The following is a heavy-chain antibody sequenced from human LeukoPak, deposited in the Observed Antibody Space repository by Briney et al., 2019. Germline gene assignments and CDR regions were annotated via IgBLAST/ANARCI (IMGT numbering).Heavy chain of an antibody. CDR1: SGSISSRSHY. Sequence: SETLSLTCSVSSGSISSRSHYWGWIRQSPEKGLEWIGSIYHSGTTYHNPSLKSRVTISVDTSMNQFSLNLSGVTAADTAVYYCASKFSSTWYSLHFYYYMDVWGKGTTVTVSS. V-gene: IGHV4-39*01. D-gene: IGHD6-13*01. CDR2: IYHSGTT. CDR3: ASKFSSTWYSLHFYYYMDV. J-gene: IGHJ6*03.